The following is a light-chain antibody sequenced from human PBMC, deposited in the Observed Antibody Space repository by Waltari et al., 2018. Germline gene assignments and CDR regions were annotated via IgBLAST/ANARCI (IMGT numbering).Light chain of an antibody. V-gene: IGLV3-21*02. J-gene: IGLJ3*02. CDR2: DDR. CDR3: QVWDSRSDHVV. CDR1: DFGCKP. Sequence: SYVVTQPPSVSVAPGQTARISCGGTDFGCKPVHWYQQKPGQAAVLVVFDDRFRPSGIPGRFSGSDSGNTATLTINRVEAGDEADYYCQVWDSRSDHVVFGGGTKLTLL.